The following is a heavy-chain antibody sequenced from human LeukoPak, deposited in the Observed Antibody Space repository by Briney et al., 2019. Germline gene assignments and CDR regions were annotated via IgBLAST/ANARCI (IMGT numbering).Heavy chain of an antibody. J-gene: IGHJ4*02. CDR3: ARVGDLDRDFDY. Sequence: ASVKVSCKVSGYTLTELSMHWVRQAPGKGLEWMGWINPNSGGTNYAQKFQGRVTMTRDTSISTAYMGLSRLRSDDTAVYYCARVGDLDRDFDYWGQGTLVTVSS. CDR2: INPNSGGT. V-gene: IGHV1-2*02. CDR1: GYTLTELS. D-gene: IGHD3/OR15-3a*01.